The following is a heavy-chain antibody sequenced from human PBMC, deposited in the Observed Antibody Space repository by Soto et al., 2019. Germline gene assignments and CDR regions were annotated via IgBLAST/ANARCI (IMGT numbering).Heavy chain of an antibody. CDR3: AREGPAPYYYYGMDV. CDR2: ISGYNGNT. Sequence: QVQLVQSRGEVKKPGASVKVSCKTSGYSFTTYGISWVRQAPGQGLEWMGWISGYNGNTNYAQKLQGRVTMTTDTPTSTAYMELRSLRSDDTDVYYCAREGPAPYYYYGMDVWGQGSTVTVSS. J-gene: IGHJ6*02. V-gene: IGHV1-18*01. CDR1: GYSFTTYG.